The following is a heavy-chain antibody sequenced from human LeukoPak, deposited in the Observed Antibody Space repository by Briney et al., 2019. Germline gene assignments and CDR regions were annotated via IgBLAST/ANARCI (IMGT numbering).Heavy chain of an antibody. CDR3: AKDSRRDYYDSSGYFPYYFDY. V-gene: IGHV3-23*01. CDR2: ICGSGGST. CDR1: GFTFSSYA. D-gene: IGHD3-22*01. Sequence: GGSLRLSRAASGFTFSSYAMSSVRQAPGRGLEWVSAICGSGGSTYYADPVKGRFTISRDNSKNTLYLQMNSLRAEDTAVYYCAKDSRRDYYDSSGYFPYYFDYWGQGTLVTVSS. J-gene: IGHJ4*02.